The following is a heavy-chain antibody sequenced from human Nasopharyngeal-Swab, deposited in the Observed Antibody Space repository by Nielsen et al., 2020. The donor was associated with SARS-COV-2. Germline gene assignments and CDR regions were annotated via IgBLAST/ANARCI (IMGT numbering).Heavy chain of an antibody. Sequence: WFRQPPGTGLEWIGSIYYSGSTYYNPSLKSRVTISVDTSKNQFSLKLSSVTAADTAVYYCARLGYGDSNWFDPWGQGTLVTVSS. V-gene: IGHV4-39*01. CDR3: ARLGYGDSNWFDP. J-gene: IGHJ5*02. CDR2: IYYSGST. D-gene: IGHD4-17*01.